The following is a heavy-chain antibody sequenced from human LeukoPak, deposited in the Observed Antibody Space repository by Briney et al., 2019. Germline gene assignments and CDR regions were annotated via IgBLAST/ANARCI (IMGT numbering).Heavy chain of an antibody. CDR1: GFTFKDYW. J-gene: IGHJ6*02. Sequence: GGSLRLSCAASGFTFKDYWMSWVRQAPGKGPEWVANINKEGNEEHFVDSVKGRFTVSRDNGKNSLFLQMNSLRVEDTAVYYCATYKNWVAGDVWGQGTTVSVSS. D-gene: IGHD7-27*01. CDR3: ATYKNWVAGDV. V-gene: IGHV3-7*01. CDR2: INKEGNEE.